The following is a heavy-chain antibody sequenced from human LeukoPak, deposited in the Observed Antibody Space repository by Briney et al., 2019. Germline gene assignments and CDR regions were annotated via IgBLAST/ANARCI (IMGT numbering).Heavy chain of an antibody. Sequence: QPGGSLRLSCVASGFTFSSSWMHWVRQAPGKGLVWVSRINTDGKTTTYADSVKGRFTISRDNTKNTLYLQMNSLNAEDTALYYCARDCPPYWGQGTLVTVSA. CDR1: GFTFSSSW. J-gene: IGHJ4*02. CDR2: INTDGKTT. CDR3: ARDCPPY. V-gene: IGHV3-74*01.